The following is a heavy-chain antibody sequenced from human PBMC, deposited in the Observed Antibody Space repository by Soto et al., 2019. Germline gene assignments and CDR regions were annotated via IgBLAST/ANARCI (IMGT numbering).Heavy chain of an antibody. D-gene: IGHD3-10*01. CDR3: ARDFALIWGDYGAFDR. J-gene: IGHJ3*01. CDR1: GYTFTSYV. V-gene: IGHV1-18*04. CDR2: ISAYNGDT. Sequence: ASVKGSFKASGYTFTSYVISWVRRAPGQGLEWMGWISAYNGDTNYAQNLQGRVTMTTDTSTSTAYMELRSLRSDDTAVYYCARDFALIWGDYGAFDRWRQVTM.